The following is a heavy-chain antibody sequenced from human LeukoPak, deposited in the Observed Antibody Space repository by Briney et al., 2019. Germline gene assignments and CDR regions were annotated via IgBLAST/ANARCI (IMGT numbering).Heavy chain of an antibody. J-gene: IGHJ6*04. CDR2: ISAYNGNT. Sequence: GASVKVSCKASGYTFTSYGISWVRQAPGQGLEWMGWISAYNGNTNYAQKLQGRVTMTTDTSTSTAYMELRSLRSDDTAAYYCARDKSYYDILTGYYYYYGMDVWGKGTTVTVSS. CDR1: GYTFTSYG. CDR3: ARDKSYYDILTGYYYYYGMDV. V-gene: IGHV1-18*04. D-gene: IGHD3-9*01.